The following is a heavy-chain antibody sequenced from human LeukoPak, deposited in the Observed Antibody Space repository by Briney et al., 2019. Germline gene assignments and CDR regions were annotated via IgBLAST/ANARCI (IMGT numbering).Heavy chain of an antibody. V-gene: IGHV4-34*01. CDR3: ARELATAAHFDY. CDR2: INHSGST. D-gene: IGHD2-21*02. J-gene: IGHJ4*02. CDR1: GGSFSGYY. Sequence: PSETLSLTCAVYGGSFSGYYWSWIRQPPGEGLEWIGEINHSGSTNYNPSLKSRVTISVDTSKDQFSLKLSSVTAADTAVYYCARELATAAHFDYWGQGTLVTVSS.